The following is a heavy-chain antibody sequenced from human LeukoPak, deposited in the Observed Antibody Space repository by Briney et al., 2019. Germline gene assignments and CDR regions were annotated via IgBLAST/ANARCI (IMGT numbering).Heavy chain of an antibody. J-gene: IGHJ5*02. CDR3: ARDGHTGATIFHWFDP. Sequence: SVKVSCKASGGTFISYAISWVRQAPGQGLEWMGGIIPIFGTANYAQKFQGRVTITADESTSTAYMELSSLRSEDTAVYYCARDGHTGATIFHWFDPWGQGTLVTVSS. CDR1: GGTFISYA. CDR2: IIPIFGTA. V-gene: IGHV1-69*01. D-gene: IGHD3-9*01.